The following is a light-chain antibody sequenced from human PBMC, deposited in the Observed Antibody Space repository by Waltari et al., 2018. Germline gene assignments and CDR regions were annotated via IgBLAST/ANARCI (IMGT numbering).Light chain of an antibody. Sequence: QSVLTQPPSVSVAPGQRVTISCTGSSSNIGAGYDVNWDQQLPGPAPKLLIFVNSNRPSGVPDRFSASKSGTSASLAITGLQAEDEADYYCQSYDSSLSGSVVFGGGTKLTVL. V-gene: IGLV1-40*01. CDR1: SSNIGAGYD. J-gene: IGLJ2*01. CDR2: VNS. CDR3: QSYDSSLSGSVV.